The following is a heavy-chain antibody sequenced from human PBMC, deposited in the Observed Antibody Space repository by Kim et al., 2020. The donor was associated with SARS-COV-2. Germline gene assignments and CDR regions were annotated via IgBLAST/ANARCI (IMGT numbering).Heavy chain of an antibody. CDR2: INAGNGNT. V-gene: IGHV1-3*01. CDR1: GYTFTSYT. CDR3: ARGGGYSGSHLDY. Sequence: ASVKVSCKASGYTFTSYTMRWVRRAPGQRLEWMGWINAGNGNTKYSQKFQGRVTITTDTSASTAYMDLSSLRSEDTAVYYCARGGGYSGSHLDYWGQGTL. D-gene: IGHD1-26*01. J-gene: IGHJ4*02.